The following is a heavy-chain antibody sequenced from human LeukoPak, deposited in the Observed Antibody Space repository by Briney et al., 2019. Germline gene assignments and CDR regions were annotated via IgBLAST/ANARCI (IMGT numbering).Heavy chain of an antibody. Sequence: SETLSLTCTVSGGSISSYYWSWIRQPPGKGLEWIGYIYYSGSTNYIPSLKSRVTISVDTSKNQFSLKLSSVTAADTAVYYCARDGDYGDLDYWGQGTLVTVSS. CDR1: GGSISSYY. CDR3: ARDGDYGDLDY. J-gene: IGHJ4*02. V-gene: IGHV4-59*01. D-gene: IGHD4-17*01. CDR2: IYYSGST.